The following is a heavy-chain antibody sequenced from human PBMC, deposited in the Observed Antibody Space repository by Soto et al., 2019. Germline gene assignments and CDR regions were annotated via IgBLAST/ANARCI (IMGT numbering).Heavy chain of an antibody. CDR2: IIPLFRTG. J-gene: IGHJ6*02. Sequence: QVPLVQSGAEVKRPGSSVKVSCKASGGTFSNFAISWVRQAPGQGLEWMGGIIPLFRTGNYPQKFQGRGTITADESTSTAYMVVSSLRSAYTAVYYCATDRQIPTFGVASAASAMDVWGQGTTVTVSS. CDR3: ATDRQIPTFGVASAASAMDV. D-gene: IGHD3-3*01. V-gene: IGHV1-69*12. CDR1: GGTFSNFA.